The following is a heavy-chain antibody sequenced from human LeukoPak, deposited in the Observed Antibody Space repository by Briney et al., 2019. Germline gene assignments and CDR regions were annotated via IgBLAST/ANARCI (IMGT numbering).Heavy chain of an antibody. CDR3: AKVLSTMTTRIEYFQD. J-gene: IGHJ1*01. CDR1: GFTFSSYA. D-gene: IGHD4-17*01. CDR2: ISGSGGST. Sequence: GGSLRLSCAASGFTFSSYAMSWVRQAPGKGLKWVSGISGSGGSTYYADSVKGRFTISRDNSKNTLYLEMDSLRVEDTAVYYCAKVLSTMTTRIEYFQDWGQGTLVTVSS. V-gene: IGHV3-23*01.